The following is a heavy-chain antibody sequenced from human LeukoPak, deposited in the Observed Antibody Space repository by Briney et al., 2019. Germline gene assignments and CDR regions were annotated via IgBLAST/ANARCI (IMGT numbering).Heavy chain of an antibody. D-gene: IGHD3-22*01. CDR1: GFTFSSYA. CDR2: ISGSGGST. V-gene: IGHV3-23*01. CDR3: ATSVHYYDSSGPPGD. J-gene: IGHJ4*02. Sequence: GGSLRLSCAASGFTFSSYAMSWVRQAPGKGLEWVSAISGSGGSTYYADSVKGRFTISRDNSKNTLYLQMNSLRAEDTAVYYCATSVHYYDSSGPPGDWGQGTLVTVSS.